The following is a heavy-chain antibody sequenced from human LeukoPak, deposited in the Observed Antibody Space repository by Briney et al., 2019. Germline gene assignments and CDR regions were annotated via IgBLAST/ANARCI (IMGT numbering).Heavy chain of an antibody. Sequence: SQTLSLTCTVSGGSIASGGFYWSWIRQPPGKGLEWIGYIYHSGSTYYNPSLKSRVTISVDRSKNQFSLKLSSVTAADTAVYYCARGRGNPDYWGQGTLVTVSS. J-gene: IGHJ4*02. CDR3: ARGRGNPDY. CDR1: GGSIASGGFY. V-gene: IGHV4-30-2*02. CDR2: IYHSGST. D-gene: IGHD3-16*01.